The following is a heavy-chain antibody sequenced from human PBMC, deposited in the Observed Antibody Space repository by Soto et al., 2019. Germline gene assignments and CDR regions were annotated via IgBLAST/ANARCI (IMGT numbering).Heavy chain of an antibody. J-gene: IGHJ4*02. CDR3: ARDQGSSSWDY. CDR1: GGSISSSSYY. Sequence: SETLSLTCTVSGGSISSSSYYWGWIRQPPGKGLEWIGSIYYSGSTYYNPSLKSRVTISVDTSKNQFSLKLSSVTAADTAVYYCARDQGSSSWDYWSQGTLVTVSS. V-gene: IGHV4-39*07. D-gene: IGHD6-6*01. CDR2: IYYSGST.